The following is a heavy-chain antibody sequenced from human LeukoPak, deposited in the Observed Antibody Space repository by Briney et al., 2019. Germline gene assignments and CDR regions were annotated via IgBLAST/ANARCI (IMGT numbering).Heavy chain of an antibody. V-gene: IGHV1-69*05. J-gene: IGHJ3*02. CDR3: ASPGYSYYYDSSEFDAFDI. CDR2: IMPVFGTA. CDR1: GGTFSSYA. D-gene: IGHD3-22*01. Sequence: ASLKVSCKASGGTFSSYAISWVRQAPGQGLEWMARIMPVFGTANYAQKVKGRVTIPTDESTSTAYMELSSLRSEDTAVYYCASPGYSYYYDSSEFDAFDIWGQGTMVIVSS.